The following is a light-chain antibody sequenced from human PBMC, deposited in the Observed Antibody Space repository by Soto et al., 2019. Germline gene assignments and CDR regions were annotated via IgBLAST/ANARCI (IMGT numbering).Light chain of an antibody. Sequence: EVVLTQSPDTLSLSTGERVTLSCRASQSISSDYLVCYQQTPGQAPRLLIYGASNRATGIPDRLSGSGSGTDFTLTISRMEPEDFAVYYCQQYGSSGTFGQGTKVDIK. CDR2: GAS. J-gene: IGKJ1*01. V-gene: IGKV3-20*01. CDR1: QSISSDY. CDR3: QQYGSSGT.